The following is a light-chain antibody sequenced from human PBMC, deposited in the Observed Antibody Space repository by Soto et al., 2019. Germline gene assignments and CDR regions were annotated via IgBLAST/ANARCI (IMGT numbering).Light chain of an antibody. CDR3: QQYGSSPRFT. CDR2: GAS. CDR1: QSVSSSY. V-gene: IGKV3-20*01. J-gene: IGKJ3*01. Sequence: EIVLPQSPGTLSLSPGERATLSCRASQSVSSSYLAWYQQKPGQAPRLLIYGASSRATGIPDRFSGSGSGTAFTLTISRLEPEDFAVYYCQQYGSSPRFTFGPGTKVDIQ.